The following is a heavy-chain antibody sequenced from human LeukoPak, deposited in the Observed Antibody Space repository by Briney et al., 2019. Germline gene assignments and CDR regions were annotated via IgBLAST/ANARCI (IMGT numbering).Heavy chain of an antibody. Sequence: GGSLRLSCAASGFTFSSYAMTWVRQAPGKGLEWVSAISGSGSYTYYADSVKGRFTISRDNSKNTLYLQMNSLRAEDTAVYYCAKVCLTGMDVWGQGTTVTVSS. V-gene: IGHV3-23*01. CDR2: ISGSGSYT. CDR1: GFTFSSYA. J-gene: IGHJ6*02. D-gene: IGHD3-16*01. CDR3: AKVCLTGMDV.